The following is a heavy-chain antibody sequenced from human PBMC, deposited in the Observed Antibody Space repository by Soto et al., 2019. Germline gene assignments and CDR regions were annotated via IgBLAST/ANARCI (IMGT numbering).Heavy chain of an antibody. Sequence: QVQLQESGPGLVKPSQTLSLTCTVSGGSISSGGYYCSWIRQHPGKGLEWIGYIYYSGSTYYNPSLKSRVTISVDTSKNQFSLKLSSVTAADTAVYYCARGPVLRFLEWPYYFDYWGQGTLLTVSS. J-gene: IGHJ4*02. D-gene: IGHD3-3*01. CDR3: ARGPVLRFLEWPYYFDY. V-gene: IGHV4-31*03. CDR2: IYYSGST. CDR1: GGSISSGGYY.